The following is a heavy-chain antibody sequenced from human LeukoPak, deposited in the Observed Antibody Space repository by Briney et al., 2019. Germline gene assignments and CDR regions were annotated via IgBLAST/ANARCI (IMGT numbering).Heavy chain of an antibody. CDR3: AKGRSYSKSSLDY. D-gene: IGHD4-11*01. Sequence: GGSLRLSCAASGFTFSSYWMHWVRQAPGKGLVWVSRINSDGSSTSYADSVKGRFTISRDNAENTLYLQMNSLRAEDMALYYCAKGRSYSKSSLDYWGQGTLVTVSS. J-gene: IGHJ4*02. CDR1: GFTFSSYW. CDR2: INSDGSST. V-gene: IGHV3-74*01.